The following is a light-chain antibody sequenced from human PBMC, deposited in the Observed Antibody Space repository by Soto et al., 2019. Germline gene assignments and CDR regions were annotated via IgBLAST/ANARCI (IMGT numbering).Light chain of an antibody. J-gene: IGLJ1*01. CDR1: SSDVGGYNY. Sequence: QSVLTQPRSVSGSPGQSVTISCTGTSSDVGGYNYVSWYQQHPGKAPKLMIYDVSKRPSGVPDRFSGSKSGNTASLTISGLQAEDEADYYCSSYACISYVLSTRTNVTVL. CDR2: DVS. V-gene: IGLV2-11*01. CDR3: SSYACISYV.